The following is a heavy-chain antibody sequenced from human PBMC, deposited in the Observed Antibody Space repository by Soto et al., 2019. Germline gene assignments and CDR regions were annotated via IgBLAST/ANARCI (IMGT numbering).Heavy chain of an antibody. CDR1: GFTFSSYA. CDR3: ASMVRGVRRPYYYYGMDV. CDR2: ISSSSSYI. D-gene: IGHD3-10*01. V-gene: IGHV3-21*01. J-gene: IGHJ6*02. Sequence: EVQLLESGGGLVQPGGSLRLSCAASGFTFSSYAMSWVRQAPGKGLEWVSSISSSSSYIYYADSVKGRFTISRDNAKNSLYLQMNSLRAEDTAVYYCASMVRGVRRPYYYYGMDVWGQGTTVTVSS.